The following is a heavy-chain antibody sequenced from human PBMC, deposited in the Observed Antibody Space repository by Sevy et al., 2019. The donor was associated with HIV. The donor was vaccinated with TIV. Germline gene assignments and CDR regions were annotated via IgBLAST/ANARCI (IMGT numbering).Heavy chain of an antibody. D-gene: IGHD2-2*01. Sequence: SETLSLTCTVSGGSISSSNYYWGWIRHSPRKGLEWIGSIFYTGTTHYNPSLKSRVTISVDTSKNQFSLKLSSVTAADTAVYYCARDHLLSLAYSWFDPWGQGTLVTVSS. CDR1: GGSISSSNYY. CDR2: IFYTGTT. CDR3: ARDHLLSLAYSWFDP. V-gene: IGHV4-39*01. J-gene: IGHJ5*02.